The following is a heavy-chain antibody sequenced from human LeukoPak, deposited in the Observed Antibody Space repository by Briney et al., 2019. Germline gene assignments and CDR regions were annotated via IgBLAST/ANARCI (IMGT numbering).Heavy chain of an antibody. V-gene: IGHV1-24*01. CDR2: FDPEDGET. Sequence: VASVKVSCKVSGYTLTELSMHWVRQAPGKGLEWMGGFDPEDGETIYAQKFQGRVTMTEDTSTDTAYMELSSLRSKDTAVYYCVDPYSYDSSGYSLPWGQGTLVTVSS. D-gene: IGHD3-22*01. CDR3: VDPYSYDSSGYSLP. J-gene: IGHJ5*02. CDR1: GYTLTELS.